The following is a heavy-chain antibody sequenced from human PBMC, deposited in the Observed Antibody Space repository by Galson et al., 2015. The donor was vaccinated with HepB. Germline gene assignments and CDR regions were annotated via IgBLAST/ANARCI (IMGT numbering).Heavy chain of an antibody. V-gene: IGHV4-59*01. CDR3: ARLLRFLEWGEDYYYGMDV. D-gene: IGHD3-3*01. CDR1: GGSISGYY. J-gene: IGHJ6*02. Sequence: SETLSLTCTVSGGSISGYYWSWIRQPPGKGLEWIGYIYSSGSTNYNPSLKSRVTISVDTSKNQFSLKLSSVTAADTAVYYCARLLRFLEWGEDYYYGMDVWGQGTTVTVSS. CDR2: IYSSGST.